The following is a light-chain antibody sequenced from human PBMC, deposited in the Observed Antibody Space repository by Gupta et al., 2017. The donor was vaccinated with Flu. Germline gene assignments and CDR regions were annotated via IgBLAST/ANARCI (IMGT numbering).Light chain of an antibody. Sequence: GARASLTCRRSGVINNYLYWYQQKPGQAPKLMIYVAYHMPSGVPSRFSGSGSGTDFTLTISKLQLEDFANYCCQQSDSSPLTFGRGTKVEI. CDR3: QQSDSSPLT. V-gene: IGKV1-39*01. J-gene: IGKJ4*01. CDR1: GVINNY. CDR2: VAY.